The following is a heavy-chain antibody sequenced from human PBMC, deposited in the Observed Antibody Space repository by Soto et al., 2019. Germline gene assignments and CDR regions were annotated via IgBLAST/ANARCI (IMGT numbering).Heavy chain of an antibody. CDR3: AAGPAMYYYDSSGYYPY. CDR1: GGSISSGGYY. CDR2: IYYSGST. V-gene: IGHV4-31*03. D-gene: IGHD3-22*01. Sequence: PSETLSLTCTVSGGSISSGGYYWSWIRQHPGKGLEWIGYIYYSGSTYYNPSLKSRVTISVDTSKNQFSLKLSSVTAADTAVYYCAAGPAMYYYDSSGYYPYWGQGTLVTVSS. J-gene: IGHJ4*02.